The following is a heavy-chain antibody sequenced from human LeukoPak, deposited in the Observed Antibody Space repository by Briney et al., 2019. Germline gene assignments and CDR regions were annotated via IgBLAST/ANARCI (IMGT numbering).Heavy chain of an antibody. Sequence: SETLSLTCTVSGGSINSGDYYWVWIRQPPGKGLEWIGRIYTSGSTNYNPSLKSRVTMSVDTSKNQFSLKLSSVTAADTAVYYCARDLRPHYDILTGPSVDVWGKGTTVTISS. CDR3: ARDLRPHYDILTGPSVDV. V-gene: IGHV4-39*07. CDR2: IYTSGST. CDR1: GGSINSGDYY. D-gene: IGHD3-9*01. J-gene: IGHJ6*04.